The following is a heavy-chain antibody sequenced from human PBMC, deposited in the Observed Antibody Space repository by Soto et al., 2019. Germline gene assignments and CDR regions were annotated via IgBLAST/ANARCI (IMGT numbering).Heavy chain of an antibody. V-gene: IGHV3-7*01. CDR1: GFTFNSYW. CDR3: ARAPRALLWFGELPEGASAGMDV. Sequence: PGGSLRLSCAASGFTFNSYWMTWVRQAPGKGLEWVANINTDGSQKHSVDSVKGRFTFSRDNGKNSLYLQMNSLRAEDTAVYYCARAPRALLWFGELPEGASAGMDVWGQGTTVTVSS. D-gene: IGHD3-10*01. J-gene: IGHJ6*02. CDR2: INTDGSQK.